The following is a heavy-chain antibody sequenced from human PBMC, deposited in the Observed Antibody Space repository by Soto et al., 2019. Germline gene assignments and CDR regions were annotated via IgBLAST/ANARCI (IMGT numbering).Heavy chain of an antibody. V-gene: IGHV3-23*01. J-gene: IGHJ6*02. CDR3: AKSRVGDISGWYGAYYYYYYGMDV. CDR2: ISGSGGST. CDR1: GFTFSSYA. D-gene: IGHD6-19*01. Sequence: GSLRLSCAASGFTFSSYAMSWVRQAPGKGLEWVSAISGSGGSTYYADSVKGRFTISRDNSKNTLYLQMNSLRAEDTAVYYCAKSRVGDISGWYGAYYYYYYGMDVWGQGTTVTVSS.